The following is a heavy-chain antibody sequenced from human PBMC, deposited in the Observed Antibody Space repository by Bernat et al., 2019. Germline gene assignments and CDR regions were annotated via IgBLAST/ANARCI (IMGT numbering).Heavy chain of an antibody. D-gene: IGHD3-3*02. Sequence: EVQLVESGGGLVPPGGSLRLSCVVSGFTFSNTWMNWVRQAPGKWLEWVAYINLDGSEKNYVDSVRGRFTISRDNAKNSLYLEMNNLRAEDTAVYYCVRGPRLADYWGQGTLVTVSA. CDR3: VRGPRLADY. CDR2: INLDGSEK. J-gene: IGHJ4*02. V-gene: IGHV3-7*03. CDR1: GFTFSNTW.